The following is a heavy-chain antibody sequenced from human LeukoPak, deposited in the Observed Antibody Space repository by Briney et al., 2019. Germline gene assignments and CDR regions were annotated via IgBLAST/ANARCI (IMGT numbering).Heavy chain of an antibody. CDR1: GFTVSSNY. V-gene: IGHV3-53*01. CDR2: IYSGGST. Sequence: PGGSLRLSCAASGFTVSSNYMSWVRQAPGKGLEWVSVIYSGGSTYYADSVKGRFTISRDNSKNTLYLQMNSLRAEDTAVYYCAKRRGWYTYYGMDVWGQGTTVTVSS. CDR3: AKRRGWYTYYGMDV. D-gene: IGHD6-19*01. J-gene: IGHJ6*02.